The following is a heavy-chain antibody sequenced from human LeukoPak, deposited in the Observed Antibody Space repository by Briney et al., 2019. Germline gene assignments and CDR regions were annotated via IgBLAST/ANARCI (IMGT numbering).Heavy chain of an antibody. CDR3: AREDYDDSGAWYFDL. V-gene: IGHV4-34*01. D-gene: IGHD3-3*01. J-gene: IGHJ2*01. CDR1: GGSFSGYY. CDR2: INHSGST. Sequence: SETLSLTCAVYGGSFSGYYWSWIRQPPGKGLEWIGEINHSGSTNYNPSLKSRVTISVDKSKNQFSLKLSSVTAADTAVYYCAREDYDDSGAWYFDLWGRGTLVTVSS.